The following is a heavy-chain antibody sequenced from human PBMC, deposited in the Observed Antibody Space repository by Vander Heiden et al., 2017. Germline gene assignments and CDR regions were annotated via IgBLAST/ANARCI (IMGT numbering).Heavy chain of an antibody. V-gene: IGHV1-2*02. CDR1: GYTFNDYY. CDR3: ARDCEATVTGWFDP. D-gene: IGHD4-17*01. CDR2: INPKNRGT. Sequence: QVHLVQSGAEVKKPGASVKVSCKASGYTFNDYYIHWVRQDPEQGLEWMGWINPKNRGTNYAQKVQGRVTMTWDTSINTAYMDLSRLTSDDTALYYCARDCEATVTGWFDPWGQGTLVTVSS. J-gene: IGHJ5*02.